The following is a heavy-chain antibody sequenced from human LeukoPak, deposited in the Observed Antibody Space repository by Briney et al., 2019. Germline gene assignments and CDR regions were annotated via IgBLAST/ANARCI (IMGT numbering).Heavy chain of an antibody. CDR3: ARPGYYDSSGYFEVGAFDI. D-gene: IGHD3-22*01. CDR1: GYRFTSYW. J-gene: IGHJ3*02. Sequence: GESLKISCKGSGYRFTSYWIGWVRQMPGKGLEWMGIIYPGDSDTRYSPSFQGQVTISADKSISTAYLQWSSLKASDTAMYYCARPGYYDSSGYFEVGAFDIWGQGTMVTVSS. CDR2: IYPGDSDT. V-gene: IGHV5-51*01.